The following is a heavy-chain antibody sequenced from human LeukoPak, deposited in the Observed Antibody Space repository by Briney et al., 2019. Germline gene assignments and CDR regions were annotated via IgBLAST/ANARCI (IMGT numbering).Heavy chain of an antibody. CDR1: GGSFSGYY. CDR2: INHSGST. Sequence: SETLSLTCAVYGGSFSGYYWSWIRQPPGKGLEWIGEINHSGSTNYNPSLKSRVTISVDTSKNQFSLKLSSVTAADTAVYYCASSSMYSSSWCDYWGQGTLVTVSS. CDR3: ASSSMYSSSWCDY. J-gene: IGHJ4*02. D-gene: IGHD6-13*01. V-gene: IGHV4-34*01.